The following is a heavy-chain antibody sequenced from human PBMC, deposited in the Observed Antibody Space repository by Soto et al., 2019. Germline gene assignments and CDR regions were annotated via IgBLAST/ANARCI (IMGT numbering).Heavy chain of an antibody. CDR2: IYHTGST. CDR1: GGSVTGGGYY. J-gene: IGHJ4*02. V-gene: IGHV4-31*03. CDR3: AGSPARSMFGY. Sequence: PSETLSLTCSVSGGSVTGGGYYWSWIRQLPGKGLEWIGYIYHTGSTFYNPSLKSRVTISLDTSKSQFSLKLTSVTAADTAMYYCAGSPARSMFGYWGQGSPVTVS. D-gene: IGHD3-10*01.